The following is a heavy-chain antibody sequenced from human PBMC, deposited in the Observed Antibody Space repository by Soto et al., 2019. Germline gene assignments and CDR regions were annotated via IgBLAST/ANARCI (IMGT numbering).Heavy chain of an antibody. CDR3: ARGNPVASHDAFDI. V-gene: IGHV4-39*01. CDR1: GGSISSSSYY. Sequence: SETLSLTCTFSGGSISSSSYYLGWIRQPPGKGLEWIGSIYYSGSTYYNPSLKSRVTISVDTSKNQFSLKLSSVTAADTAVYYCARGNPVASHDAFDIWGQGTMVTVS. CDR2: IYYSGST. D-gene: IGHD2-15*01. J-gene: IGHJ3*02.